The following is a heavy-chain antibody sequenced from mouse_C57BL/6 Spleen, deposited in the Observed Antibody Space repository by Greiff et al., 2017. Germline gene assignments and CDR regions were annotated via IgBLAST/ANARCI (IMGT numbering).Heavy chain of an antibody. J-gene: IGHJ4*01. CDR3: ARREGTTVVAYYYAMDY. V-gene: IGHV1-54*01. D-gene: IGHD1-1*01. CDR2: INPGSGGT. CDR1: GYAFTNYL. Sequence: QVQLKESGAELVRPGTSVKVSCKASGYAFTNYLIEWVKQRPGQGLEWIGVINPGSGGTNYNEKFKGKATLTADKSSSTAYMQLSSLTSEDSAVYFCARREGTTVVAYYYAMDYWGQGTSVTVSS.